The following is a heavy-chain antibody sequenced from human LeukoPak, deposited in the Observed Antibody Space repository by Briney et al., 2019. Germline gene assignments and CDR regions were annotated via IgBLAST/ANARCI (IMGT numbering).Heavy chain of an antibody. V-gene: IGHV3-9*01. J-gene: IGHJ3*02. CDR2: ISWNSGSI. Sequence: PGGSLRLSCAASGLTVSSNYMSWVRQAPGKGLEWVSGISWNSGSIGYADSVKGRFTISRDNAKNSLYLQMNSLRAEDTALYYCAIPLFTNAFDIWGQGTMVTVSS. CDR3: AIPLFTNAFDI. D-gene: IGHD2/OR15-2a*01. CDR1: GLTVSSNY.